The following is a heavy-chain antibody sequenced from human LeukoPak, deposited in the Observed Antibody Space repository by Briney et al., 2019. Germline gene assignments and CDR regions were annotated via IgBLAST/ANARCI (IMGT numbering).Heavy chain of an antibody. CDR1: GFTFSSIA. J-gene: IGHJ4*02. Sequence: GGSLRLSCAASGFTFSSIAMTWVRQAPGKGLEWVSAISGNGGSTNYADSVKGRFTISKDNSKNTLYLQVNSLRAEDTAVYYCAKYRSAWSFDYWGQGTLVIVSS. CDR2: ISGNGGST. CDR3: AKYRSAWSFDY. D-gene: IGHD6-13*01. V-gene: IGHV3-23*01.